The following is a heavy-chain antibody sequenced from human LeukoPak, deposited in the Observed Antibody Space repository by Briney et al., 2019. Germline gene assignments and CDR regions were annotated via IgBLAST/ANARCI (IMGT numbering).Heavy chain of an antibody. J-gene: IGHJ5*02. CDR1: GFTYSSYS. CDR2: ISSSSSYI. D-gene: IGHD1-26*01. Sequence: GGSLRLSCAASGFTYSSYSMNWVRQAPGKGLERVSSISSSSSYIYYADSVKGRFTISRDNAKHSLYLQMNSLRAEDTAVYYCARGDVGATYWFDPWGQGTLVTVSS. V-gene: IGHV3-21*01. CDR3: ARGDVGATYWFDP.